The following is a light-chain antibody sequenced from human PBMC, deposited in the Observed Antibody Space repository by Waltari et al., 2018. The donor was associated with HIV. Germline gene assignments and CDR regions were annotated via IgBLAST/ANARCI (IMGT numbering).Light chain of an antibody. V-gene: IGKV3-15*01. J-gene: IGKJ1*01. Sequence: SRSVGSSLAWYHQKPGRSPRLLIYGASSRASDAPPTFSGSGAGTDFSLSISSLRSDDVGIYYCQQYSTWPLTFGRGTTVEIK. CDR3: QQYSTWPLT. CDR2: GAS. CDR1: RSVGSS.